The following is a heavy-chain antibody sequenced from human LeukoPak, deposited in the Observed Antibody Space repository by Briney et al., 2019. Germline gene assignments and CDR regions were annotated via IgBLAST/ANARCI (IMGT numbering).Heavy chain of an antibody. V-gene: IGHV4-61*01. Sequence: SETLSLTCTVSGGSVSIGSYYWSWIRQPPGKGLEWIGYIYYSGSTNYNPSLKSRVTISVDTSKNQFSLKLSSVTAADTAVYYCARVLRVAADFDYWGQGTLVTVSS. CDR1: GGSVSIGSYY. CDR2: IYYSGST. CDR3: ARVLRVAADFDY. D-gene: IGHD6-13*01. J-gene: IGHJ4*02.